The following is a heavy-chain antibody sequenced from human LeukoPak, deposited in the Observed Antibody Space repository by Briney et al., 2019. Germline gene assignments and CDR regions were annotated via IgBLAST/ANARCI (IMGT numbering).Heavy chain of an antibody. CDR2: INHSGST. D-gene: IGHD2/OR15-2a*01. CDR3: ARNSYLNAFDI. J-gene: IGHJ3*02. V-gene: IGHV4-34*01. Sequence: PSETLSLTCAVYGGSFSGYYWSWIRQPPGKGLEWNGEINHSGSTNYNPSLKSRVTISVDTSKNQFSLKLSSVTAADTAVYYCARNSYLNAFDIWGQGTMVTVSS. CDR1: GGSFSGYY.